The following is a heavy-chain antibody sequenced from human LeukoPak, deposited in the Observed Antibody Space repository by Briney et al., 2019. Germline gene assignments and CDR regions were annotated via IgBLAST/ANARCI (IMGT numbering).Heavy chain of an antibody. CDR1: GGSIDRGGFY. CDR3: AKNGQSGFSFDP. D-gene: IGHD3-3*01. Sequence: SETLSLTCSVSGGSIDRGGFYWTWIRQHPGKGLEWIGYISYSGSTHYNPSLKSRVTISSDTSKTQFSLKLSSVTAADTAVYYCAKNGQSGFSFDPWGQGTLVTVSS. J-gene: IGHJ5*02. CDR2: ISYSGST. V-gene: IGHV4-31*03.